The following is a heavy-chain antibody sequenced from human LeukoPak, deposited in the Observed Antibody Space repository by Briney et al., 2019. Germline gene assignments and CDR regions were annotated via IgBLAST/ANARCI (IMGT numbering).Heavy chain of an antibody. Sequence: PPGGSLRLSCAASGFTLSSYWVHWVRQAPGKGLVWVSHIKNCGDSTAYGDSVKGRFTISKNDAKNTRYQEMDSLRAEDTAVYRCARDNCYGLDVWGKGTTVTVSS. CDR1: GFTLSSYW. V-gene: IGHV3-74*01. CDR2: IKNCGDST. J-gene: IGHJ6*04. CDR3: ARDNCYGLDV.